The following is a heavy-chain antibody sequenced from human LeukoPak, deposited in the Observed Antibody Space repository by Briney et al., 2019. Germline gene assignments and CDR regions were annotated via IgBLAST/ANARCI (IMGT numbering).Heavy chain of an antibody. Sequence: GGSLRLSCAASGFTFSSYWMYWVRQAPGKGLEWVANIKQDGSEKYYVDSVKGRFTISRDNAKNSLYLQMNSLRAEDTAVYYCARGYCTNGVCYFSSWGQGTLVTVSS. CDR2: IKQDGSEK. CDR1: GFTFSSYW. V-gene: IGHV3-7*02. J-gene: IGHJ5*02. D-gene: IGHD2-8*01. CDR3: ARGYCTNGVCYFSS.